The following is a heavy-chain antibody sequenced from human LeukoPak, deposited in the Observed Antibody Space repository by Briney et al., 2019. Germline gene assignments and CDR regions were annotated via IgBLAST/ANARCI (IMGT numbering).Heavy chain of an antibody. D-gene: IGHD5-12*01. J-gene: IGHJ4*02. Sequence: NPSETLSLTCTVSGGSISSCYWSWIRQPPGKGLEWIGYIYYSGSTNYNPSLKSRVTISVDTSKNQFSLKLSSVTAADTAVYYCARNGGGDIVATVYYFDYWGQGTLVTVSS. CDR1: GGSISSCY. V-gene: IGHV4-59*01. CDR3: ARNGGGDIVATVYYFDY. CDR2: IYYSGST.